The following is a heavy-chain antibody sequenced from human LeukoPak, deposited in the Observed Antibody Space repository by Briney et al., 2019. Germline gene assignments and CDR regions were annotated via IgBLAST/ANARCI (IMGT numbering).Heavy chain of an antibody. D-gene: IGHD3-22*01. CDR2: INAGNGNT. V-gene: IGHV1-3*01. CDR3: ARDNVSGYYPLYYFDY. CDR1: GYTFTIYA. J-gene: IGHJ4*02. Sequence: ASVNVSCKASGYTFTIYAMHWVRQAPAQRHEWMGWINAGNGNTKYSQKFQGRVTITRDTSASTAYMELSSLRSEDTAVYYCARDNVSGYYPLYYFDYWGQGTLVTVSS.